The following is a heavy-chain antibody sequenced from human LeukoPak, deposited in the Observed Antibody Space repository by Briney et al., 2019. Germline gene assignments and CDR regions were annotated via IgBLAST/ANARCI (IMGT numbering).Heavy chain of an antibody. J-gene: IGHJ4*02. Sequence: PSETLSLTCAVYGGSFSGYYWSWIRQPPGNGLEWIGEINHSGSTNYNPSLKSRVTISVDTSKNQFSLKLSSVTAADTAVYYCARADYDFWSGYYRVFDYWGQGTLVTVSS. CDR2: INHSGST. V-gene: IGHV4-34*01. CDR1: GGSFSGYY. CDR3: ARADYDFWSGYYRVFDY. D-gene: IGHD3-3*01.